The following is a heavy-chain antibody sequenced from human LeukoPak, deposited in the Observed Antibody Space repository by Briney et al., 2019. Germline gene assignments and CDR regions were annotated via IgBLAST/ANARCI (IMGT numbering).Heavy chain of an antibody. CDR1: GYSFNSYW. J-gene: IGHJ4*02. CDR2: IYAGDSNI. V-gene: IGHV5-51*01. D-gene: IGHD5-18*01. Sequence: GKSLKISCKGSGYSFNSYWIGWVRQMPGRGLEWMGIIYAGDSNIRYSPSFQGQVTISVDKSISTAYLQWSSLKASDTAMYFCATTVSGYIYAYDYWGQGTLVTVSS. CDR3: ATTVSGYIYAYDY.